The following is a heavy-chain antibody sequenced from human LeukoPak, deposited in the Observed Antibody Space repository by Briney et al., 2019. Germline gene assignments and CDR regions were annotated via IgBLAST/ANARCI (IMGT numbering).Heavy chain of an antibody. CDR1: GFTFSSYS. Sequence: GGSLRLSCAASGFTFSSYSMNWVRQAPGKGLEWVSYISSSSNTIYYADSVKGRFTISRDNAKNSLYLQMNSLRAEDTAVYYCARDLPPGVPAAVNWFDPWGQGTRVTVSS. CDR2: ISSSSNTI. CDR3: ARDLPPGVPAAVNWFDP. V-gene: IGHV3-48*01. D-gene: IGHD2-2*01. J-gene: IGHJ5*02.